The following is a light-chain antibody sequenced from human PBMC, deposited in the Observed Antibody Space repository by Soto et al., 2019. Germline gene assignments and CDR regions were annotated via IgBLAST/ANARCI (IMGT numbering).Light chain of an antibody. CDR3: CSYAGSYTWV. CDR1: SSDVGGYNY. V-gene: IGLV2-11*01. Sequence: SALTQPRSVSGSPGQSVTISCTGTSSDVGGYNYVSWYQHHPGKAPKLMIYDVSKRPSGVPDRFSGSKSGNTASLSISGLQAEHEADYYCCSYAGSYTWVFGGGTKLTVL. CDR2: DVS. J-gene: IGLJ3*02.